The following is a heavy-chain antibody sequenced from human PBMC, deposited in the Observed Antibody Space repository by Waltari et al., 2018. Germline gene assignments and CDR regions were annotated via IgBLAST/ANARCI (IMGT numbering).Heavy chain of an antibody. CDR1: GYTFTGYY. J-gene: IGHJ4*02. CDR3: ARVASRVAAAGPFGY. D-gene: IGHD6-13*01. CDR2: INPNSG. V-gene: IGHV1-2*02. Sequence: QVQLVQSGAEVKKPGASVKASCKASGYTFTGYYMHWVRPAPGQGLEWMGWINPNSGDTSISTAYMELSRLRSDDTAVYYCARVASRVAAAGPFGYWGQGTLVTVSS.